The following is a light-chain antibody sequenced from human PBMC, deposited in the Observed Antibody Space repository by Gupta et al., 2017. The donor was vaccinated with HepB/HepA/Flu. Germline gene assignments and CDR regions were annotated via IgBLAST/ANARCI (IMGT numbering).Light chain of an antibody. Sequence: DIQMTPSPSTLSASVGDRVTITCRASQTIDNWLAWYQHKPGKAPKLLIYKASSLESGVPSRFSGSGSGTDFTLTISSLQPDDFATYYCQQYNTNSETFGQGTKVEIK. CDR1: QTIDNW. CDR2: KAS. J-gene: IGKJ1*01. CDR3: QQYNTNSET. V-gene: IGKV1-5*03.